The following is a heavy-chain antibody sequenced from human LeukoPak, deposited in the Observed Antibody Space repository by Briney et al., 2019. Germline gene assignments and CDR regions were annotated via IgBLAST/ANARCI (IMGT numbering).Heavy chain of an antibody. D-gene: IGHD3-3*01. CDR2: IYTSGST. V-gene: IGHV4-4*07. CDR3: AREVGYDFWSGYPDNYFDY. Sequence: SETLSLTCTVSGGSISSYYWSWIRQPAGKGLEWIGRIYTSGSTNYNPSLKSRVTMSVDTSKNQFSLKLSSVTAADTAVYYCAREVGYDFWSGYPDNYFDYWGQGTLVTVSS. J-gene: IGHJ4*02. CDR1: GGSISSYY.